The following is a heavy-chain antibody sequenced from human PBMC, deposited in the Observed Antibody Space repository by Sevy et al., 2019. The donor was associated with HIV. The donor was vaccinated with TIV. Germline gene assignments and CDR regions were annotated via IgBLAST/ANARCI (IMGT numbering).Heavy chain of an antibody. CDR2: INHSGST. D-gene: IGHD3-22*01. CDR3: ARSRGYYYDSSGYYPPSLRHYYGMDV. J-gene: IGHJ6*02. CDR1: GGSFSGYY. Sequence: SETLSLTCAVYGGSFSGYYWSWIRQPPGKGLEWIGEINHSGSTNYNPSLKSRVTISVDTSKNQLSLKLSSVTAADTAVYYCARSRGYYYDSSGYYPPSLRHYYGMDVWGQGTTVTVSS. V-gene: IGHV4-34*01.